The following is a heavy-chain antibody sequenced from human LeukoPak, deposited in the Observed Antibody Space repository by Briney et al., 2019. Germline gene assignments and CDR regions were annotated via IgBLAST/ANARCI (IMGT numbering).Heavy chain of an antibody. J-gene: IGHJ4*02. D-gene: IGHD4-11*01. V-gene: IGHV4-59*01. CDR2: VYSSGST. CDR1: GGSISGYY. Sequence: SQTLSLTCTVSGGSISGYYWSWIRQPPGKELEWIGYVYSSGSTNYNPSLKSRVTISVDTSKSQQFSLKLSSVTAADTAVYYCARYFSNYRVFDFWGQGTLVTVSS. CDR3: ARYFSNYRVFDF.